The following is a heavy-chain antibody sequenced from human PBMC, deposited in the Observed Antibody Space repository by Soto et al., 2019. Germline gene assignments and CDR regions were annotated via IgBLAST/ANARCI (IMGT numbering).Heavy chain of an antibody. J-gene: IGHJ4*02. CDR2: ISRDGGTK. CDR3: TGEVASGY. CDR1: GFTVSTYG. Sequence: QVQLVESGGGVVQPGRSLRLACAVYGFTVSTYGMHWVRQAPGKGLEWVAVISRDGGTKYYADSVKGRFTISRDNSRNSLFLEMKSLRGDDMAVYYCTGEVASGYWCQGTLVTVSS. V-gene: IGHV3-30*03. D-gene: IGHD2-8*02.